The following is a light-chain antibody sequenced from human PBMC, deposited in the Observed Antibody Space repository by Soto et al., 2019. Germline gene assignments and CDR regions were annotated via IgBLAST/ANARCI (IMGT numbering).Light chain of an antibody. CDR1: DSNVGINF. CDR3: SAWDNSLNGYV. J-gene: IGLJ1*01. Sequence: QSVLTQPPSASATPGQRVTISCSGSDSNVGINFVYWYQQLPGTAPKLLIYTNDQRPSGVPDRFSGSKSGTSASLAISGLRSEDEADYYCSAWDNSLNGYVFGPGTKLTVL. CDR2: TND. V-gene: IGLV1-47*02.